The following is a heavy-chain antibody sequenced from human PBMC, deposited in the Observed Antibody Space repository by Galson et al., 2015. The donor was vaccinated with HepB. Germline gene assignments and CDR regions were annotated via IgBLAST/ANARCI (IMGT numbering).Heavy chain of an antibody. Sequence: LSLTCAVSGGSISSSNWWSWVRQPPGKGLEWIGEIYHSGSTNYNPSLKSRVTISVDKSKDQFSLKLSSVTAADTAVYYCASGRGPRNGSGSYYKSLAAGYWGQGTLVTVSS. V-gene: IGHV4-4*02. D-gene: IGHD3-10*01. CDR3: ASGRGPRNGSGSYYKSLAAGY. CDR1: GGSISSSNW. CDR2: IYHSGST. J-gene: IGHJ4*02.